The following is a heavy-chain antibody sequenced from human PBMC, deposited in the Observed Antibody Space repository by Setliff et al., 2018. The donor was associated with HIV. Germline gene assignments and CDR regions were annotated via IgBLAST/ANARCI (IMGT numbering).Heavy chain of an antibody. CDR1: GFTFSSYA. CDR3: AKDRGPEGAPYSYYYMDV. Sequence: GGSLRLSCATSGFTFSSYAMSWVRQAPGKGLEWVSAISGSGDSTYYADSVKGRFTISRDNSKNTLYLQMNSLRAEDTAVYYCAKDRGPEGAPYSYYYMDVWGKGTTVTVSS. CDR2: ISGSGDST. V-gene: IGHV3-23*01. J-gene: IGHJ6*03.